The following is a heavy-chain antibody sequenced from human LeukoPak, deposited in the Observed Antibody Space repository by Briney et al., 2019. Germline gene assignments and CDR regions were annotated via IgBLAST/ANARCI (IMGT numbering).Heavy chain of an antibody. J-gene: IGHJ4*02. CDR3: ARGKEGVSSLDY. V-gene: IGHV3-21*01. CDR2: ISSSSSYI. CDR1: GFTFSSYS. D-gene: IGHD6-6*01. Sequence: GGSLRLSCAASGFTFSSYSMNWVRQAPGKGLEWVSSISSSSSYIYYADSAKGRFTISRDNAKNSLYLQMNSLRAEDTAVYYCARGKEGVSSLDYWGQGTLVTVSS.